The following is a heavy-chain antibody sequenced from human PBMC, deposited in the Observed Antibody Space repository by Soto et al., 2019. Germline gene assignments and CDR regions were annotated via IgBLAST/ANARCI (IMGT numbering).Heavy chain of an antibody. CDR3: AKQEKLGVVYFDY. CDR2: IYPCDSDT. CDR1: GYGFTSYC. J-gene: IGHJ4*02. V-gene: IGHV5-51*01. Sequence: GESLMIYGKGSGYGFTSYCIGWVRQMPWKGLEWMGIIYPCDSDTRYSPSFQAQVTISADKSISTAYLQWSSLKASDTAMYYCAKQEKLGVVYFDYWSQGTLVTVSS.